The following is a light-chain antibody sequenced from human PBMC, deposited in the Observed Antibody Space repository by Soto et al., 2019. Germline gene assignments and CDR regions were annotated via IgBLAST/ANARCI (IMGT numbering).Light chain of an antibody. J-gene: IGLJ1*01. V-gene: IGLV2-23*02. CDR1: NSDVGSSNF. CDR3: SSYASSGSV. Sequence: QSALTQPASVSGSPGQSITISCTGTNSDVGSSNFVSWYQQHPGKAPKVMIYEASKLPSGVSNRFSGSKSGNTASLTISGLQPDDEADYYCSSYASSGSVFGTGTKVTVL. CDR2: EAS.